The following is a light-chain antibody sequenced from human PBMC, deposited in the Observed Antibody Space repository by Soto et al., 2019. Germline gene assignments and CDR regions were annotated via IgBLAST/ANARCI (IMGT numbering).Light chain of an antibody. CDR2: GAS. V-gene: IGKV3-20*01. Sequence: EIVLTQSPGTLSLSPGERATLSCRASQSVSSSYLAWYQQKPGQAPRLLIYGASSRATGIPDRFSGSGSGTDFTLTISILEPEDFAVYYCQQYGSSPLTFGGVTKVEIK. J-gene: IGKJ4*01. CDR1: QSVSSSY. CDR3: QQYGSSPLT.